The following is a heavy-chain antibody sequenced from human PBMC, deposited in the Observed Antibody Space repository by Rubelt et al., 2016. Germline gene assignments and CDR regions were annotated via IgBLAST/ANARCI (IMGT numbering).Heavy chain of an antibody. D-gene: IGHD6-19*01. CDR1: GFTFSSYA. J-gene: IGHJ6*02. CDR2: ISYDGSNK. V-gene: IGHV3-30*04. CDR3: AREVGGAVAGGRFYYYGMDV. Sequence: QVQLVESGGGVVQPGRSLRLSCAASGFTFSSYAMHWVRRAPGKGLEWVAVISYDGSNKYYADSVKGRFTISRDNSKKTLYLQMNSLRAEDTAVYYCAREVGGAVAGGRFYYYGMDVWGQGTTVTVSS.